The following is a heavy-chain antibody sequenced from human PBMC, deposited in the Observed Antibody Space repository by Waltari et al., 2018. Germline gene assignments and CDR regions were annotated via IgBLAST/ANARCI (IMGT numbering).Heavy chain of an antibody. V-gene: IGHV4-34*01. CDR1: GGSFSGYY. Sequence: QVQLQQWGAGLLKPSETLSLPCAVYGGSFSGYYWSWIRQPPGKGLEWIGEINHSGSTNYNPSLKSRVTISVDTSKNQFSLKLSSVTAADTAVYYCARHGVRYYDFWSGQPPAFDIWGQGTMVTVSS. D-gene: IGHD3-3*01. CDR3: ARHGVRYYDFWSGQPPAFDI. CDR2: INHSGST. J-gene: IGHJ3*02.